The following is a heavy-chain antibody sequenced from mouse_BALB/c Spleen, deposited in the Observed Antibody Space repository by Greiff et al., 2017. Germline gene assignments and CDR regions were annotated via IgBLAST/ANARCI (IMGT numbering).Heavy chain of an antibody. Sequence: DVKVEESGGGLVKPGGSLKLSCAASGFTFSDYYMYWVRQTPEKWLEWVATISDGGSYTYYPDSVKGRFTISRDNAKNNLYLQMSSLKSEDTAMYYCARYGYYDYARDYWGQGTSVTVSS. CDR1: GFTFSDYY. CDR2: ISDGGSYT. CDR3: ARYGYYDYARDY. V-gene: IGHV5-4*02. J-gene: IGHJ4*01. D-gene: IGHD2-3*01.